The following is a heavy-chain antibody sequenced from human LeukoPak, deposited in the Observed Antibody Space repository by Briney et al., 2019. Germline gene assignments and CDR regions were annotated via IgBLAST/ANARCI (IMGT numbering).Heavy chain of an antibody. CDR3: AREIFGSGSYPDS. CDR2: IWHDGSHK. D-gene: IGHD3-10*01. CDR1: GFAFNTYA. Sequence: PGGSLRLSCAASGFAFNTYAMHWVRQAPGQGLEWVALIWHDGSHKFYSNSVRGQFTISRDTSKNTVSLQMNNLRPEDTAVYYCAREIFGSGSYPDSWGQGTLVTVSS. V-gene: IGHV3-33*01. J-gene: IGHJ4*02.